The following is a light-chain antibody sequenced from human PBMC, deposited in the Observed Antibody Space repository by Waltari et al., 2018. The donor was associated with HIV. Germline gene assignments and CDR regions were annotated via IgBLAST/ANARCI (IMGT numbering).Light chain of an antibody. CDR1: SSNIGLNY. V-gene: IGLV1-51*01. Sequence: QSVLTQPPSVSAAPGQNVTISCSGSSSNIGLNYVSWYQYVPGTAPKLLIYDKQKRPPGIPDRFAASNAGTSATLAITGLQTGDEADYSCGAWDVSLNAYVFGTGTKVTVL. CDR2: DKQ. CDR3: GAWDVSLNAYV. J-gene: IGLJ1*01.